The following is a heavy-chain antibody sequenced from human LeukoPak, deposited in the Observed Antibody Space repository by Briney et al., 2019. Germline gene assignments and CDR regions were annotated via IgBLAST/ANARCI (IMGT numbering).Heavy chain of an antibody. D-gene: IGHD1-26*01. CDR3: ARDSWRWELLSGNDY. Sequence: PSETLSLTCAVSGGSFSGYSWSWIRQPPGKGLEWIGETNHSGSTNYNPSLKSRVTISVDTSKNQFSLRLISVTAADTAVYYCARDSWRWELLSGNDYWGQGTLVTVSS. CDR2: TNHSGST. V-gene: IGHV4-34*01. CDR1: GGSFSGYS. J-gene: IGHJ4*02.